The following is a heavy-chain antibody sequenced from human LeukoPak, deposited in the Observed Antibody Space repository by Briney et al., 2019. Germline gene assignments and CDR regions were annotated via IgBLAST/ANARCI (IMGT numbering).Heavy chain of an antibody. CDR2: ISSSSSYI. CDR3: ARHLTQQQLVDLFDY. J-gene: IGHJ4*02. V-gene: IGHV3-21*01. CDR1: GFTFSSYS. D-gene: IGHD6-13*01. Sequence: NPGGSLRLSCAASGFTFSSYSMNWVRQAPGKGLEWVSSISSSSSYIYYADSVKGRFNISRDNAKNSLYLQMNSLRAEDTAVYYCARHLTQQQLVDLFDYWGQGTLVTVSS.